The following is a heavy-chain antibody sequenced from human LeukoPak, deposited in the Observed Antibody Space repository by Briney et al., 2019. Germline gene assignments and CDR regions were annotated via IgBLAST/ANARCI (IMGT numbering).Heavy chain of an antibody. CDR3: ARTTLWFGELSDPYIPIFDY. D-gene: IGHD3-10*01. J-gene: IGHJ4*02. V-gene: IGHV4-4*07. CDR1: GGSISSYY. CDR2: IYTSGST. Sequence: PSETLSLTCTVSGGSISSYYWSWIRQPAGKGLEWIGRIYTSGSTNYNPSLKSRVTMSVDTSKNQFSLKLSSVTAADTAVHYCARTTLWFGELSDPYIPIFDYWGQGTLVTVSS.